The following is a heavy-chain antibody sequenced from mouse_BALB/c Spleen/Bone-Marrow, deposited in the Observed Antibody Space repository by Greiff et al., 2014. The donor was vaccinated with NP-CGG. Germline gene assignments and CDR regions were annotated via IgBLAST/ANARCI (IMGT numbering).Heavy chain of an antibody. CDR1: GFTFSHFG. J-gene: IGHJ1*01. CDR2: ISSGGSYT. D-gene: IGHD1-1*01. V-gene: IGHV5-6*01. Sequence: VQLKESGGDLVKPGGSLKLSCAASGFTFSHFGMSWFRQTPDKRLEWVATISSGGSYTYYPDSLKGRFTISRDNAKNTLYLQMSSLKSEDTAMYYCASPHYYNSSPWWYFDVWGAGTTVTVSS. CDR3: ASPHYYNSSPWWYFDV.